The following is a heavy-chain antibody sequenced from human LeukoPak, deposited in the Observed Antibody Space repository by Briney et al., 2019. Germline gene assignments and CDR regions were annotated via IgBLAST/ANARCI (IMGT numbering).Heavy chain of an antibody. Sequence: GGSLRLSCAAPGFTVGSNYMSWVRQAPGKGLEWVSVIYSGGSTYYADSVKGRFTISRDNSKNTLYLQMNSLRAEDTAVYYCAKDTSGYSYGHFDYWGQGTLVTVSS. CDR3: AKDTSGYSYGHFDY. CDR1: GFTVGSNY. D-gene: IGHD5-18*01. CDR2: IYSGGST. J-gene: IGHJ4*02. V-gene: IGHV3-66*02.